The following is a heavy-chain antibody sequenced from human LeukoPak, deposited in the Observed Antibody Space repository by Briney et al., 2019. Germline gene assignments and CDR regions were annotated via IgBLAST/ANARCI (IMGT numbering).Heavy chain of an antibody. CDR3: ARDRGHMVRGVTWFDP. D-gene: IGHD3-10*01. CDR1: GFTFDDYG. Sequence: GGSLRLSCAASGFTFDDYGMSWVRQAQEKGLEWVSGINWNGGSTGYADSVKGRFTISRDNAKNSLYLQMNSLRAEDTALYYCARDRGHMVRGVTWFDPWGQGTLVTVSS. J-gene: IGHJ5*02. V-gene: IGHV3-20*04. CDR2: INWNGGST.